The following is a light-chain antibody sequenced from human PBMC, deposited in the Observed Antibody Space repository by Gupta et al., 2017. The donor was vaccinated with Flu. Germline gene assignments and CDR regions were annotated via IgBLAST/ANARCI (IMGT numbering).Light chain of an antibody. J-gene: IGLJ2*01. CDR1: SSDVGSYNF. V-gene: IGLV2-11*01. CDR3: CSYAGSYSLI. Sequence: QSALTQPRSVSGSPGQSVTISCTGTSSDVGSYNFVSWFQQHPGKAPKLMICDVNKRPSGVPDRFSGSKSGNTASLTSSGLQAEDEADYYCCSYAGSYSLIFGAGTKVTVL. CDR2: DVN.